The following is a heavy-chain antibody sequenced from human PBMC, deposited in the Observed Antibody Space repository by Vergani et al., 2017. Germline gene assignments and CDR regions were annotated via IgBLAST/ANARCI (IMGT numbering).Heavy chain of an antibody. D-gene: IGHD6-13*01. CDR2: ISSNGGST. V-gene: IGHV3-64*01. J-gene: IGHJ4*02. CDR3: ARTWDPRVYYFDY. CDR1: GFIFSSYA. Sequence: EVQLVESGGGLVKPGGSLRLSCAASGFIFSSYAMHWVRQAPGKGLEYVSAISSNGGSTYYANSVKGRFTISRDNSKNTLYLQMGSLRAEDMAVYYCARTWDPRVYYFDYWGQGTLVTVSS.